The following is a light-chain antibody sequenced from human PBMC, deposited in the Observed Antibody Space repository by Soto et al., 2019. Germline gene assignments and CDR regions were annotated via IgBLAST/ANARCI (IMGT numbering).Light chain of an antibody. V-gene: IGLV2-14*03. CDR1: SSDIGSFTF. J-gene: IGLJ1*01. CDR3: SSYTSSSTHV. CDR2: DVN. Sequence: QSALTQPASVSGSPGQSITISCTGTSSDIGSFTFVSWYQQHPGKVPTLMIFDVNRRPSGVSDRFSGSKSGNTASLTISGLHSEDEGDYYCSSYTSSSTHVFGSGTKLAVL.